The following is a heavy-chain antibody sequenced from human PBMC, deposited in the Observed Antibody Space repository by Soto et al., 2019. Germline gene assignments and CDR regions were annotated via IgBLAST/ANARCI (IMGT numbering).Heavy chain of an antibody. V-gene: IGHV3-23*01. CDR2: VSGSGRRT. J-gene: IGHJ6*02. Sequence: EVQLLQSGGGSVRPGGSLTLSCEASGSSISTYPMNWIRQAPGKGLEWVSTVSGSGRRTYYADSVKGRFTVSRDNSQNTVFLPMSGLRADDTATYFCAKDQEFGSRSYETGMDVWGQGTTVVVSS. CDR1: GSSISTYP. D-gene: IGHD3-10*01. CDR3: AKDQEFGSRSYETGMDV.